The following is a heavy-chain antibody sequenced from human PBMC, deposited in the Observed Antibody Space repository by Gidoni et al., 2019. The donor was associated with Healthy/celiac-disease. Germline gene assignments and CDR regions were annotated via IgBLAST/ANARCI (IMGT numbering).Heavy chain of an antibody. CDR2: IKSKTDGGTT. Sequence: EVQLVESGGGLVKPGGSLRLSCAASGFTFRNAWMSWVRQAPGKGLEWVGRIKSKTDGGTTDYAAPVKGRFTISRDDSKNTLYLQMNSLKTEDTAVYYCTTDLPTDITIDYWGQGTLVTVSS. CDR3: TTDLPTDITIDY. D-gene: IGHD2-15*01. J-gene: IGHJ4*02. CDR1: GFTFRNAW. V-gene: IGHV3-15*01.